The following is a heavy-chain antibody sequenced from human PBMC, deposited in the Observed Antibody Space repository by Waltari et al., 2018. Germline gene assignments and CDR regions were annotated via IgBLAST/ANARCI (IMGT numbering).Heavy chain of an antibody. J-gene: IGHJ3*02. V-gene: IGHV4-39*02. CDR1: VGSFSSSSYS. CDR2: SYYSGST. Sequence: LHWQESGPGLLKPSETLSLTCTVSVGSFSSSSYSWGWIRQPPGKGRGGMGSSYYSGSTYYNPSLKSRVTISVDTSKNQFSLKLSSVTAADTAVYYCARDSTVTTLGIDIWGQGTMVTVSS. CDR3: ARDSTVTTLGIDI. D-gene: IGHD4-17*01.